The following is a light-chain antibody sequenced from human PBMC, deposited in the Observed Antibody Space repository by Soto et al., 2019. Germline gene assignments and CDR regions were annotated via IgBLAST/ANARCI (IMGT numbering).Light chain of an antibody. V-gene: IGKV3-20*01. J-gene: IGKJ1*01. Sequence: EIVLTQSPGTLSLSPGERATLSCRASQSVTSSYLAWYQQRPGQAPRLLISGASRRATGIPDRFSGSGSGTDFTLTISRLEPEDFAVYYCQQYGSSPRTFGQGTKVEGK. CDR1: QSVTSSY. CDR3: QQYGSSPRT. CDR2: GAS.